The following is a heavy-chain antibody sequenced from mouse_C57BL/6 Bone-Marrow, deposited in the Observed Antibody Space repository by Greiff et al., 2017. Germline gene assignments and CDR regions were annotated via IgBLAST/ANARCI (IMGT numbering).Heavy chain of an antibody. D-gene: IGHD4-1*01. CDR3: AREDWDWCFDD. J-gene: IGHJ1*03. CDR2: IDPSDSYT. V-gene: IGHV1-50*01. Sequence: VQLQQPGAELVKPGASVKLSCKASGYTFTSYWMQWVKQRPGQGLEWIGEIDPSDSYTNYNQKFKGKATLTVDTSSSTAYMQLSSLTSEDSAVYYGAREDWDWCFDDWGKGTTVTVSS. CDR1: GYTFTSYW.